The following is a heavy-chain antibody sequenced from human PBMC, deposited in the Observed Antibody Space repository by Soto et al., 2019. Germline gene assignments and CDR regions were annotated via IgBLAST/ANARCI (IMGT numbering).Heavy chain of an antibody. J-gene: IGHJ4*02. CDR3: ARDILFDY. CDR1: GGTFSSYA. Sequence: SVKVSCKTSGGTFSSYAISWVRQAPGQGLEWMGGIVPIVDTATYAQKFQGRVTITADESTSTAYMELSRLRSEDTAVYYCARDILFDYWGQGTLVTVSS. D-gene: IGHD2-15*01. CDR2: IVPIVDTA. V-gene: IGHV1-69*13.